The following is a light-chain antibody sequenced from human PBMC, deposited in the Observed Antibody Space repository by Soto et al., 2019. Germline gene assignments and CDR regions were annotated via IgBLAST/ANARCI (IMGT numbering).Light chain of an antibody. Sequence: DIQMTQSPSTLSASVVDRVTITGLASQSLGIWLAWHQQKPGKAPKLLIYDASTLKSGVPSRFSGSGSGTEFTLTINSLQPDDFATYYCQHYNSYSWTFGQGTKVDI. CDR2: DAS. CDR3: QHYNSYSWT. J-gene: IGKJ1*01. V-gene: IGKV1-5*01. CDR1: QSLGIW.